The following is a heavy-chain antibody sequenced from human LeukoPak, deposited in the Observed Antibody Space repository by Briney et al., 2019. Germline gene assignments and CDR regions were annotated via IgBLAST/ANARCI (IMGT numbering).Heavy chain of an antibody. J-gene: IGHJ3*01. CDR2: ISSTSSSM. CDR1: GFTFSNSN. V-gene: IGHV3-48*02. Sequence: GGSLRLYCAASGFTFSNSNMIWVRQTPGKGLEWVSYISSTSSSMYYADSVKGRFTISRDNAKNSLYLQMNSLRDEDTAVYYCVRGGSSIRRAFDVWGQGTMVTVSS. D-gene: IGHD6-6*01. CDR3: VRGGSSIRRAFDV.